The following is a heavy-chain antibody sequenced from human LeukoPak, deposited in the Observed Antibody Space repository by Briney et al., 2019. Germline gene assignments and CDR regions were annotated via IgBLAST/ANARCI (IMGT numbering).Heavy chain of an antibody. Sequence: SETLSLTCAVYGGSFSDYYWNCIRQPPGKGLEWIGEINHSGSTNYNPSLKSRVTISVDTSKNQFPLKLSSVTAADTAVYYCASAPRIFGVALDYWGQGTLVTVSS. CDR2: INHSGST. CDR3: ASAPRIFGVALDY. D-gene: IGHD3-3*02. CDR1: GGSFSDYY. V-gene: IGHV4-34*01. J-gene: IGHJ4*02.